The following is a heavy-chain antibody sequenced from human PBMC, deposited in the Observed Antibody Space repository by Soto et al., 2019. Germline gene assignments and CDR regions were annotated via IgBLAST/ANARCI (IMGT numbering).Heavy chain of an antibody. CDR3: TRLCRGPEGGDCYIGY. CDR1: GFTFSGSA. D-gene: IGHD2-21*01. Sequence: GGSLRLSCAASGFTFSGSAMHWVRQASGKGLEWVGRIRSKANSYATAYAASVKGRFTISRDDSKNTAYLQMNSLKTEDTAVYYCTRLCRGPEGGDCYIGYWGQGTLVTVSS. J-gene: IGHJ4*02. CDR2: IRSKANSYAT. V-gene: IGHV3-73*01.